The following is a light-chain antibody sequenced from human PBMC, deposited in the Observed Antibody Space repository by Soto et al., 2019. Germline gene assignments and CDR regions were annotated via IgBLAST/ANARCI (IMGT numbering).Light chain of an antibody. CDR3: TSYGGSNNYV. V-gene: IGLV2-8*01. CDR1: SSDVGGYDY. J-gene: IGLJ1*01. CDR2: EVN. Sequence: QSVLTQPPSASGSPGQSVTISCSGTSSDVGGYDYVSWFQQHPGKAPKLMIYEVNKRPSGVPDRFSGSKSGNTASLTVSGLQAEDEADYYCTSYGGSNNYVFGTWTKVTVL.